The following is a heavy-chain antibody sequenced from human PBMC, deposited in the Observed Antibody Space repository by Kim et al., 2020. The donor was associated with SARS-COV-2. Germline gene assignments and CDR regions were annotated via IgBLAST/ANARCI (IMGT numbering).Heavy chain of an antibody. CDR3: ATVGIAAGGTYYYYAMSV. CDR2: IKSKTDGGKT. J-gene: IGHJ6*02. D-gene: IGHD6-13*01. Sequence: GGSLRLSCAASGFTFSNAWMSWVRQAPGKGLEWVGRIKSKTDGGKTDYAAPVKGRCTISRYDSKNTLYLQMNSLKTEDTDVYYCATVGIAAGGTYYYYAMSVWGLGTTVTVSS. V-gene: IGHV3-15*01. CDR1: GFTFSNAW.